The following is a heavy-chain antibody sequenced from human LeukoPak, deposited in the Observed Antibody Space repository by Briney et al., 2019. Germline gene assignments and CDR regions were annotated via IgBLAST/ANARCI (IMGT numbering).Heavy chain of an antibody. D-gene: IGHD6-13*01. CDR1: GFTFSSYS. CDR3: AKAEYSSSRGSIGY. Sequence: GGSLRLSCAASGFTFSSYSMNWVRQAPGKGLEWVSSISSSSSYIYYADSVKGRFTISRDNSKNALYLQMNSLRAEDAAVYYCAKAEYSSSRGSIGYWGQGTLVTVSS. J-gene: IGHJ4*02. V-gene: IGHV3-21*01. CDR2: ISSSSSYI.